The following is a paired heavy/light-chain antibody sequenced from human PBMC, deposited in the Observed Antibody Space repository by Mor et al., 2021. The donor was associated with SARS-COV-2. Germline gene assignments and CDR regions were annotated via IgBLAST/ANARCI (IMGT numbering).Heavy chain of an antibody. CDR2: INQDESEI. CDR3: ATGGGFLTDY. Sequence: EVQLVESGGGLVQPGESLRLSCVGSGFTFSSSAMMWFRQPPGKGLEWVAYINQDESEIYYVDSVKGRFTISRDNAKNSLYLQMIRLRGEDTAIYYCATGGGFLTDYWGQGTLVTVSS. V-gene: IGHV3-7*01. J-gene: IGHJ4*02. CDR1: GFTFSSSA.
Light chain of an antibody. J-gene: IGKJ5*01. Sequence: EIVLTQSPGTLSLSPGERAALSCRASQSVTSNYLAWFQHRPGQAPRLLIFGASVRATGIPDRFSGSGSGTDFTLTISRLEPEDFAVYYCQQYARSPITFGQGTRLEIK. V-gene: IGKV3-20*01. CDR3: QQYARSPIT. CDR1: QSVTSNY. CDR2: GAS.